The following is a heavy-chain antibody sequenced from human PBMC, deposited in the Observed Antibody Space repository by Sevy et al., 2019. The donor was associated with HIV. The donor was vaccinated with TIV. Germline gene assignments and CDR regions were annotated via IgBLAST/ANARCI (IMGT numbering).Heavy chain of an antibody. J-gene: IGHJ4*02. Sequence: SETLSLTCAVSGGSFSGYYWSWIRQPPGKGLEWFGEINHCGSNNYNPSLKSRVTISVDTSKNQFSLKLSSVTAADTAVDYCSRASGYDSGGIDYWGQGTLVTVSS. CDR3: SRASGYDSGGIDY. CDR1: GGSFSGYY. D-gene: IGHD5-12*01. CDR2: INHCGSN. V-gene: IGHV4-34*01.